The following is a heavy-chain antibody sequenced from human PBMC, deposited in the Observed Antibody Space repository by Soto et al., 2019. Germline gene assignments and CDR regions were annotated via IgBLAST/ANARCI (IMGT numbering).Heavy chain of an antibody. Sequence: GGSLRLSCGASGFKFSSYAMSWVRQAPGKGLEWVAGISGSGSKTYYADSVKGRFTFSRDNSKNMLYLEMNSLRVEDTAVYYCAKEWAPRRAFDYWVQVTQVTVSS. CDR2: ISGSGSKT. J-gene: IGHJ4*02. V-gene: IGHV3-23*01. CDR3: AKEWAPRRAFDY. CDR1: GFKFSSYA.